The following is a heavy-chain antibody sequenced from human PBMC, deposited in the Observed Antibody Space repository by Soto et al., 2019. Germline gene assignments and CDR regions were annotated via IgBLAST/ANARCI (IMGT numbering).Heavy chain of an antibody. CDR1: GGSISSSSYY. CDR2: IYYSGST. D-gene: IGHD6-13*01. V-gene: IGHV4-39*01. Sequence: SETLSLTCTVSGGSISSSSYYWGWIRQPPGKGLEWIGSIYYSGSTYYNPSLKSRVTISVDTSKNQFSLKLSSVTAADTAVYYCARLIAAAGNWVFDYWGQGTLVTVSS. CDR3: ARLIAAAGNWVFDY. J-gene: IGHJ4*02.